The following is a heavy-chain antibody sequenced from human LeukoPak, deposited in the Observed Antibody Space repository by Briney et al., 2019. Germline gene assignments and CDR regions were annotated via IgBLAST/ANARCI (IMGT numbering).Heavy chain of an antibody. CDR2: ISWNSGSI. D-gene: IGHD6-13*01. J-gene: IGHJ6*03. Sequence: GGSLRLSCAASGFTFDDYAMHWVRQAPGKGLEWVSGISWNSGSIGYADAVNGRFTISRDSAETSLYLQMNSLRAEDTALYYCAKGGIHRGYYYYYMDVWGKGTTVTISS. CDR1: GFTFDDYA. CDR3: AKGGIHRGYYYYYMDV. V-gene: IGHV3-9*01.